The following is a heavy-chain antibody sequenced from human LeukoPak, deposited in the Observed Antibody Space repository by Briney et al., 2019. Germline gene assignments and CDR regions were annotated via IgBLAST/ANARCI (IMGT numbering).Heavy chain of an antibody. D-gene: IGHD3-10*01. V-gene: IGHV3-30*18. CDR1: GLTFSSYG. CDR3: AKSSDYYGSGSFYFDY. J-gene: IGHJ4*02. Sequence: PGGSLRLSCAASGLTFSSYGMHWVRQAPGKGLEWVAVISYDGSNKYYADSVKGRFTISRDNSKNTLYLQMNSLRAEDTAVYYCAKSSDYYGSGSFYFDYWGQGTLVTVSS. CDR2: ISYDGSNK.